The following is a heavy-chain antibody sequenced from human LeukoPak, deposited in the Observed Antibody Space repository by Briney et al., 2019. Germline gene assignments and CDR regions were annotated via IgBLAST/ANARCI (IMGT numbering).Heavy chain of an antibody. J-gene: IGHJ4*02. CDR3: ARDQVDYSISDYFDY. Sequence: PSETLSLTCTVSGGSISSYYWGWIRQPPGKGLEWIGNIYHNGNTYYNPSLKSRVTISVDTSKNQFSLKLSSVTAADTAVYYCARDQVDYSISDYFDYWGKGTLVTVSS. D-gene: IGHD6-6*01. V-gene: IGHV4-59*12. CDR2: IYHNGNT. CDR1: GGSISSYY.